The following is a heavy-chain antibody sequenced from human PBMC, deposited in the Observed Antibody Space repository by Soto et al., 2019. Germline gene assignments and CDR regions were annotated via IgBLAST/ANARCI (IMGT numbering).Heavy chain of an antibody. CDR3: TRDGWRFKEEIVLMVYATRADYYYMDV. CDR2: IRSKAYGGTT. V-gene: IGHV3-49*03. CDR1: GFTFGDYA. J-gene: IGHJ6*03. D-gene: IGHD2-8*01. Sequence: GGSLRLSCTASGFTFGDYAMSWFRQAPGKGLEWVGFIRSKAYGGTTEYAASVKGRFTISRDDSKSIAYLQMNSLKTEDTAVYYCTRDGWRFKEEIVLMVYATRADYYYMDVWGKGTTVTVSS.